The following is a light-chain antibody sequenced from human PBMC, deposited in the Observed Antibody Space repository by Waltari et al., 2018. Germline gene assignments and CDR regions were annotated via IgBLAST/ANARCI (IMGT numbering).Light chain of an antibody. Sequence: DIQMTQSPSSVSASVGDRVIITCRASQDISRWLAWYQQTPGKAPKFLIYDASTLQSGVPPRFSGTGSGTEFTLTISSLQPEDCATYYCQHGNTFPLTFGGGTKVEIK. CDR1: QDISRW. V-gene: IGKV1-12*01. CDR3: QHGNTFPLT. CDR2: DAS. J-gene: IGKJ4*01.